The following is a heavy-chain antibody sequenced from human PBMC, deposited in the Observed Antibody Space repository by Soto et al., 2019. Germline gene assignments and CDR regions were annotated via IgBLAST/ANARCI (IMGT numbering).Heavy chain of an antibody. CDR1: GGTFSSYA. V-gene: IGHV1-69*13. D-gene: IGHD4-17*01. J-gene: IGHJ3*02. CDR2: IIPIFGTA. Sequence: SVKVSCKASGGTFSSYAISWVRQAPGQGLEWMGGIIPIFGTANYAQKFQGRVTITADESTSTAYMGLSSLRSEDTAVYYCAREGDYGIHAFDIWGQGTMVTVSS. CDR3: AREGDYGIHAFDI.